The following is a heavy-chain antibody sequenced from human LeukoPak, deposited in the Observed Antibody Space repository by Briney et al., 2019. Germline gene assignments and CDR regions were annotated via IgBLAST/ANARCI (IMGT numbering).Heavy chain of an antibody. CDR3: ARGAGHYDSSGYYPDY. D-gene: IGHD3-22*01. CDR1: GGTFSSYA. V-gene: IGHV1-69*13. Sequence: ASVKVSCKASGGTFSSYAISWVRQAPGQGLEWMGGIIPIFGTANYAQKFQGRVTITADESTSTAYMELSSLRSEDTAVYYCARGAGHYDSSGYYPDYWGQGTLVTVSS. J-gene: IGHJ4*02. CDR2: IIPIFGTA.